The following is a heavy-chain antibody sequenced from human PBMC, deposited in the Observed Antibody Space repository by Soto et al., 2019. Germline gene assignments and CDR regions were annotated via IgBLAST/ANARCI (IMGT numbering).Heavy chain of an antibody. CDR1: GFTFSSYS. Sequence: GGSLRLSCAASGFTFSSYSMNWVRQAPGKGLEWVSSISSSSSYIYYADSVKGRFTISRDNAKNSLYLQMNSLRAEDTAAYYCARDPRLRYFDWAAGDDAFDIWGQGTMVTVSS. V-gene: IGHV3-21*01. CDR3: ARDPRLRYFDWAAGDDAFDI. D-gene: IGHD3-9*01. CDR2: ISSSSSYI. J-gene: IGHJ3*02.